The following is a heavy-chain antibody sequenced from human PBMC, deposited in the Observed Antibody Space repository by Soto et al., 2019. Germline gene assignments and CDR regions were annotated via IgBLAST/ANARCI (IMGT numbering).Heavy chain of an antibody. V-gene: IGHV4-39*01. CDR3: ARNLQAVDAAMAY. Sequence: SETLSLTCRGSGDSIIDTIYYWGWFRQSPGKGLEWIGSIHYSATTQFHPSLKTRVTISVDTSKNEFSLRLRSVTAGGTAVYFGARNLQAVDAAMAYWGQGRPVAVSS. J-gene: IGHJ1*01. CDR2: IHYSATT. D-gene: IGHD3-16*01. CDR1: GDSIIDTIYY.